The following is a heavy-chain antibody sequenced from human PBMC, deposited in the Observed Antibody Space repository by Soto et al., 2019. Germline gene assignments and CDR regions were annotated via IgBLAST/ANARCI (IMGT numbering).Heavy chain of an antibody. J-gene: IGHJ4*02. CDR2: LSKDGDNE. D-gene: IGHD3-9*01. CDR3: AKDPSTGSADY. CDR1: GFILSNYA. V-gene: IGHV3-23*01. Sequence: GGSLRLSCTASGFILSNYAMNWVRQAPGKGLEWVSTLSKDGDNEHYADSVKGRFTISRDGSKNTLYLQMNSLRAEDTAMYYCAKDPSTGSADYWGQGTQVTVSS.